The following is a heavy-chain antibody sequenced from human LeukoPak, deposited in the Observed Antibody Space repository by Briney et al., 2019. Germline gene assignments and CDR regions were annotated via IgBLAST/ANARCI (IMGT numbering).Heavy chain of an antibody. D-gene: IGHD6-6*01. CDR1: GFTFSDYS. CDR2: ISSSSSYI. CDR3: ARDRARVEDAFDI. Sequence: AGGSLRLSCAASGFTFSDYSMNWVRQAPGKGLEWVSSISSSSSYIYYADSVKGRFTISRGNAKNSLYLQMNSLRAEDTAVYYCARDRARVEDAFDIWGQGTMVTVSS. J-gene: IGHJ3*02. V-gene: IGHV3-21*01.